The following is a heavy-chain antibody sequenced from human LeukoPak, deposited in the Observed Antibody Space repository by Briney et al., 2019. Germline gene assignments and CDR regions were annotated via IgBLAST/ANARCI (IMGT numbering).Heavy chain of an antibody. V-gene: IGHV4-61*02. J-gene: IGHJ5*02. CDR1: GGSISSGSYY. D-gene: IGHD2-2*01. CDR2: IYTSGST. Sequence: SETLSLTCTVSGGSISSGSYYWSRIRQPAGKGLEWIGRIYTSGSTNYNPSLKSRVTISVDTSKNQFSLKLSSVTAADTAVYYCAREIVVVPAAMVSVWFDPWGQGTLVTVSS. CDR3: AREIVVVPAAMVSVWFDP.